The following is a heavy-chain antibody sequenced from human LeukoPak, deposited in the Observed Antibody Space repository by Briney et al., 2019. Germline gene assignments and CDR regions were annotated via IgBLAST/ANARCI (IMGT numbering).Heavy chain of an antibody. CDR2: ISSSSTI. Sequence: GGSLRLSCAASGFTFSSYSMNWVRQAPGKGLEWVSYISSSSTIYYADSVKGRFTISRDNAKNSLYLQMNSLRAEDTAVYYCARDDGTTVTTSPPFDYWGQGTLVTVSS. CDR1: GFTFSSYS. D-gene: IGHD4-17*01. CDR3: ARDDGTTVTTSPPFDY. V-gene: IGHV3-48*01. J-gene: IGHJ4*02.